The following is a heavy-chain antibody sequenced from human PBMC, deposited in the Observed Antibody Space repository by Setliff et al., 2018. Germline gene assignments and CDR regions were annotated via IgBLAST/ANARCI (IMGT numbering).Heavy chain of an antibody. Sequence: RGESLKISCEGSGYTFTNNWIGWVRQMPGKGLEWMGIIYPRDSDTRYSPSFQGQVTISADTSITTAYLQWSSLKASDSAMYYCARFRGGYSAYDWVDYWGQGTLVTVSS. V-gene: IGHV5-51*01. CDR1: GYTFTNNW. D-gene: IGHD5-12*01. CDR3: ARFRGGYSAYDWVDY. J-gene: IGHJ4*02. CDR2: IYPRDSDT.